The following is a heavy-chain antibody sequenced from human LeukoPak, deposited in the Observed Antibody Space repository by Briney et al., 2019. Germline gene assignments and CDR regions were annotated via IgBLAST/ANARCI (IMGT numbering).Heavy chain of an antibody. CDR3: ARDHQGGYMDV. CDR1: GFTFSSYS. V-gene: IGHV3-21*01. J-gene: IGHJ6*02. D-gene: IGHD6-25*01. CDR2: ISSSSSYI. Sequence: GGSLRLSCAASGFTFSSYSMNWVRQAPGKGLEWVSSISSSSSYIYYADSVKGRFTISRDNAKNSLYLQMNSLRAEDTAVYYCARDHQGGYMDVWGQGTTVTVSS.